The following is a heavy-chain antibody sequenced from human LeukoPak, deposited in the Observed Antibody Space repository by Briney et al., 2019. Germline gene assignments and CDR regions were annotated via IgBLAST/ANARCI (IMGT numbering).Heavy chain of an antibody. CDR3: AKSDSSSWYDWFDP. J-gene: IGHJ5*02. CDR1: GFTFSSYA. Sequence: GGSLRLSCAASGFTFSSYAMSWVRQAPGKGLEWVSAIRGSGGRTYYSDSVKGRFTISRDNSKNTLYLQMNSLRAEDTAVYYCAKSDSSSWYDWFDPWGQGTLVTVSS. CDR2: IRGSGGRT. D-gene: IGHD6-13*01. V-gene: IGHV3-23*01.